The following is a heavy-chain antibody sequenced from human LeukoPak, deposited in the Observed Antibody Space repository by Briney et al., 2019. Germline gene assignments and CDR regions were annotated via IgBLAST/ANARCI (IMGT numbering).Heavy chain of an antibody. Sequence: SETLSLTCTVSGGSISSYYWSWIRQPPGKGLEWIGYIYYSGSTNYNPSLKSRVTISVDTSKNQFSQKLSSVTAADTAVYYCAREIVEDTAMTYYFDYWGQGTLVTVSS. V-gene: IGHV4-59*01. D-gene: IGHD5-18*01. CDR3: AREIVEDTAMTYYFDY. J-gene: IGHJ4*02. CDR2: IYYSGST. CDR1: GGSISSYY.